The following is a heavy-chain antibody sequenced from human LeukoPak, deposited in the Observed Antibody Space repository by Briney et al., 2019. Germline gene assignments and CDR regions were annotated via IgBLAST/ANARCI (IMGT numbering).Heavy chain of an antibody. CDR2: IYYSGST. J-gene: IGHJ3*02. CDR3: ARVVPAAIGAFDI. Sequence: SETLSLTCTVSGGSISSGDYYSSWIRQPPGKGLEWIGYIYYSGSTYYNPSLKSRVTISVDTSKNQFSLKLSSVTAADTAVYYCARVVPAAIGAFDIWGQGTMVTVSS. CDR1: GGSISSGDYY. V-gene: IGHV4-30-4*08. D-gene: IGHD2-2*02.